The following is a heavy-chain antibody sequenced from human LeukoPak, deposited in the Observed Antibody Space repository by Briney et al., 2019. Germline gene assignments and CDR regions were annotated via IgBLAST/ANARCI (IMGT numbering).Heavy chain of an antibody. CDR1: GFTVSSNY. V-gene: IGHV3-66*01. D-gene: IGHD3-22*01. CDR2: IYSGGST. CDR3: ARENDKTSSPDAFDI. Sequence: GGSLRLSCAASGFTVSSNYMSWVRQAPGKGLGWVSVIYSGGSTYYADSVKGRFTISRDNSKNTLYLQMNSLRAEDTAVYYCARENDKTSSPDAFDIWGQGTMVTVSS. J-gene: IGHJ3*02.